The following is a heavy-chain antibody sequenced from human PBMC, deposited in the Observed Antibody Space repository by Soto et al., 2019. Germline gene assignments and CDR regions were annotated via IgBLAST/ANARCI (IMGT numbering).Heavy chain of an antibody. CDR2: ISWNSDRI. J-gene: IGHJ4*02. V-gene: IGHV3-9*01. D-gene: IGHD2-2*01. CDR3: AKAPLFGKSSRASCPGGLDY. Sequence: DVQLVESGGGLVQPGRSLRLSCAASGFSLDDFDMHWVRQAPGKGLEWVSGISWNSDRIGYADSVKGRFTISRDNAKNSLYMKMNSLRTEETAWYYCAKAPLFGKSSRASCPGGLDYWGQGILVTVSS. CDR1: GFSLDDFD.